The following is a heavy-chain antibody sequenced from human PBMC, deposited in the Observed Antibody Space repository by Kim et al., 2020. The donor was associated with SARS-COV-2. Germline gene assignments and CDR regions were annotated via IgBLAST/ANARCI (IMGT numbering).Heavy chain of an antibody. D-gene: IGHD2-15*01. CDR3: AKESQDIVVGVAAAGRGYYMDV. CDR2: ISGGGSNP. V-gene: IGHV3-23*01. J-gene: IGHJ6*03. Sequence: GGSLRLSCVASGFTFSSYAMSWVRQAPGKGLEWVSGISGGGSNPYYADSVKGRFTISRDNSKNTLYLQMNSLRAEDTAVYYCAKESQDIVVGVAAAGRGYYMDVWGKGTPVTVSS. CDR1: GFTFSSYA.